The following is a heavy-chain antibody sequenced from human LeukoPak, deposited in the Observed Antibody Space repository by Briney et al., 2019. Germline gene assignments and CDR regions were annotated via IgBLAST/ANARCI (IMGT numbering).Heavy chain of an antibody. CDR3: AKNYRGINWFDP. Sequence: SETLSLTCTVSGGSISTSNYYWGWIRQPPGKGLEWIGNIFYSGSTYYSPSPRSRVTISLDTSRNQFSLKLNSVTAADTAVYYCAKNYRGINWFDPWGQGTLVTVSS. CDR2: IFYSGST. V-gene: IGHV4-39*07. D-gene: IGHD3-16*01. CDR1: GGSISTSNYY. J-gene: IGHJ5*02.